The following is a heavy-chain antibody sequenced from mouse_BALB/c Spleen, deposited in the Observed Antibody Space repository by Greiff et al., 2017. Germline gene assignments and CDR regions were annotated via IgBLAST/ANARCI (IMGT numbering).Heavy chain of an antibody. CDR1: GFTFSSYA. CDR2: ISSGGSYT. J-gene: IGHJ2*01. V-gene: IGHV5-9-4*01. CDR3: ARYYYGSSYGPYYFDY. Sequence: EVMLVESGGGLVKPGGSLKLSCAASGFTFSSYAMSWVRQSPEKRLEWVAEISSGGSYTYYPDTVTGRFTISRDNAKNTLYLEMSSLRSEDTAMYYCARYYYGSSYGPYYFDYWGQGTTLTVSS. D-gene: IGHD1-1*01.